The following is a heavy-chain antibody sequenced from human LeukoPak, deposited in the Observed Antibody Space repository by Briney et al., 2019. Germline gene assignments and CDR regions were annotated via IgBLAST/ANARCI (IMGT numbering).Heavy chain of an antibody. Sequence: GASVKVSCKASGGTFSSYAISWVRQAPGQGLEWMGGIIPIFGTANYAQKFQGRVTITADESTSTAYMELSSLRSEDTAVYYCARGRGDYYYYYMDVWGKGTTVTVSS. J-gene: IGHJ6*03. CDR3: ARGRGDYYYYYMDV. CDR1: GGTFSSYA. CDR2: IIPIFGTA. D-gene: IGHD3-3*01. V-gene: IGHV1-69*01.